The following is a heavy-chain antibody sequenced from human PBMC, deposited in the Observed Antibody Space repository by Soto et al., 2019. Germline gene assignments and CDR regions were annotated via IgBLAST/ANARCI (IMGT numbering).Heavy chain of an antibody. CDR1: GFTFSDYA. CDR2: VSRDGGNT. Sequence: VQLVESGGGVVQPGRSLRLSCAASGFTFSDYAMHWVRQAPGKGLEWVAVVSRDGGNTNYADPVKGRFTSSRDSSKNTVSLEMTSLRAEDTAVYYCAKGGRQWLVTSDFNYWGQGALVTVSS. V-gene: IGHV3-30*18. CDR3: AKGGRQWLVTSDFNY. D-gene: IGHD6-19*01. J-gene: IGHJ4*02.